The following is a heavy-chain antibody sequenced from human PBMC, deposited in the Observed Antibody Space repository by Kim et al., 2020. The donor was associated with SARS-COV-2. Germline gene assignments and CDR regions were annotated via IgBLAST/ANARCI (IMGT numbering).Heavy chain of an antibody. D-gene: IGHD2-2*01. CDR1: GFTFSSYS. Sequence: GGSLRLSCAASGFTFSSYSMNWVRQAPGKGLEWVSSISSSSSYIYYADSVKGRFTISRDNAKNSLYLQMNSLRAEDTAVYYCARAPPKPGAYDYWGQGTLVTVSS. CDR3: ARAPPKPGAYDY. CDR2: ISSSSSYI. V-gene: IGHV3-21*01. J-gene: IGHJ4*02.